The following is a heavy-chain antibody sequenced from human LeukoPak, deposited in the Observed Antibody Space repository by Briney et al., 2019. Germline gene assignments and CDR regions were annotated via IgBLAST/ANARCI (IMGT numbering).Heavy chain of an antibody. V-gene: IGHV4-38-2*02. Sequence: PSETLSLTCTVSGYSISSGYYWGWIRQPPGKGLGWIGSIYHSGSTYYNPSLKSRVTISVDTSKNQFSLKLSSVTAADTAVYYCARLVRYSYGSPASYYFDYWGQGTLVTVSS. CDR2: IYHSGST. J-gene: IGHJ4*02. CDR1: GYSISSGYY. CDR3: ARLVRYSYGSPASYYFDY. D-gene: IGHD5-18*01.